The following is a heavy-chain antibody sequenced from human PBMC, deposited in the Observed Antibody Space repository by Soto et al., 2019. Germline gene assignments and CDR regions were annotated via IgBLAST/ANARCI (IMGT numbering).Heavy chain of an antibody. CDR2: ISAYNGNT. CDR3: ARVKSPDIVVVPAAIWFDP. J-gene: IGHJ5*02. D-gene: IGHD2-2*01. V-gene: IGHV1-18*01. CDR1: GYTFTSYG. Sequence: ASVKVSCKASGYTFTSYGISWVRQAPGQGLEWMGWISAYNGNTNYAQKLQGRVTMTTDTSTSTAYMELRSLRSDDTAVYYCARVKSPDIVVVPAAIWFDPWGREPWSPSPQ.